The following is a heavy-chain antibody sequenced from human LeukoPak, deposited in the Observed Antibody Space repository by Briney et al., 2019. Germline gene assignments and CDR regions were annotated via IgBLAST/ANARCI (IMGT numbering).Heavy chain of an antibody. D-gene: IGHD5-24*01. V-gene: IGHV4-31*03. CDR3: ARDQDGFGP. CDR1: GGSISSSSYY. Sequence: SETLSLTCTVSGGSISSSSYYWSWIRQHPGKGLEWIGYIYYSGSTYYNPSLKSRVTISVDTSKNQFSLKLSSVTAADTAVYYCARDQDGFGPWGQGTLVTVSS. CDR2: IYYSGST. J-gene: IGHJ5*02.